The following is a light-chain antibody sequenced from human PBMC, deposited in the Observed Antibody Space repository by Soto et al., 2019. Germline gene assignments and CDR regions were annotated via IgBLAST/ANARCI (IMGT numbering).Light chain of an antibody. J-gene: IGKJ4*01. CDR2: DAS. CDR1: QSVSSY. Sequence: EIVLTQSPATLSLSPGERATLSCRASQSVSSYLAWYQQKPGPAPRRLIYDASNRATGIPARFSGSGSGTDFTLTISSIEPEDFAVYYCHQRSNWPPLTFGGGTKVEIK. CDR3: HQRSNWPPLT. V-gene: IGKV3-11*01.